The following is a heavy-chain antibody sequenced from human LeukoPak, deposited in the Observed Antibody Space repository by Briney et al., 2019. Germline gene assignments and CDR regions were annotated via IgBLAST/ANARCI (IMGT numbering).Heavy chain of an antibody. V-gene: IGHV4-34*01. CDR3: ASSNYDSSGYRGFDY. Sequence: PGESLRLSCAASGFIFNNYAMHWVRQAPGKGLEWIGEINHSGSTNYNPSLKSRVTISVDTSKNQFSLKLSSVTAADTAVYYCASSNYDSSGYRGFDYWGQGTLVTVPS. J-gene: IGHJ4*02. D-gene: IGHD3-22*01. CDR2: INHSGST. CDR1: GFIFNNYA.